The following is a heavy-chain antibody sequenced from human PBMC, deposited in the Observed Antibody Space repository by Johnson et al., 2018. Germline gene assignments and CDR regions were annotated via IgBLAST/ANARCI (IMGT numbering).Heavy chain of an antibody. D-gene: IGHD2-2*01. CDR2: IIPIFGTA. Sequence: QVQLVESGAEVKKPGSSVKVSCKASGGTFSSYAISWVRQAPGQGLEWMGGIIPIFGTANYAQKFQGRVTITADESTSTAYMELSSLRSADTAVYYCARDIVVVPAAGYYYYYYGMDGWGQGTVVTVSS. V-gene: IGHV1-69*01. CDR1: GGTFSSYA. J-gene: IGHJ6*02. CDR3: ARDIVVVPAAGYYYYYYGMDG.